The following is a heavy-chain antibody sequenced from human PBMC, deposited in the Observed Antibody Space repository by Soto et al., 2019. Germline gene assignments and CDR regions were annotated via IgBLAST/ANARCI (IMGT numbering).Heavy chain of an antibody. V-gene: IGHV1-69*02. CDR3: ASRYCSGGSCSSPLGY. CDR2: IIPILGIA. J-gene: IGHJ4*02. D-gene: IGHD2-15*01. Sequence: ASVKVSCKASGGTFSSYTISWVRQAPGQGLEWMGRIIPILGIANYAQKFQGRVTITADKSTSTAYMELSSLRSEDTAVYYCASRYCSGGSCSSPLGYWGQGTLVTVSS. CDR1: GGTFSSYT.